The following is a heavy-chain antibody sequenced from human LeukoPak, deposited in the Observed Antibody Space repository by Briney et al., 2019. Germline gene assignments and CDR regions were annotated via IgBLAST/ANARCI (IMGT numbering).Heavy chain of an antibody. CDR1: AYTLTFYY. D-gene: IGHD6-19*01. Sequence: SVTLSFSSSAYTLTFYYMPLGRHAHAQGLGWMGWINPNAGDTNYEQKFPGRVTLTRATSITTASMELNRLSSEDTAVYLCSRVGVAATASSYFDYWGQGTLVTVSS. CDR2: INPNAGDT. J-gene: IGHJ4*02. V-gene: IGHV1-2*02. CDR3: SRVGVAATASSYFDY.